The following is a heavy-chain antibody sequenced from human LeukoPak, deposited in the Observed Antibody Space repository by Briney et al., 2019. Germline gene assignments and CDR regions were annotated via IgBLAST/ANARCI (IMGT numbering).Heavy chain of an antibody. V-gene: IGHV4-38-2*02. CDR3: VRDSSGYYPIFDY. J-gene: IGHJ4*02. CDR2: MYESGRT. D-gene: IGHD3-22*01. Sequence: SETLSLTCTVSGYSISSGYYWGWIRQPPGKGLEWIGSMYESGRTYYNPSLKSRVAISVDTSKNRFSLKLSYVTAADTAVYYCVRDSSGYYPIFDYWGQGTLVTVSS. CDR1: GYSISSGYY.